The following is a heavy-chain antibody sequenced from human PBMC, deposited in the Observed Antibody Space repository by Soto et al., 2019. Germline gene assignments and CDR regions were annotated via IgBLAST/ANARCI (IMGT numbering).Heavy chain of an antibody. CDR2: MNPNSGNT. CDR3: ARTRRVLRFLEWLLPYYYYYMDV. CDR1: GYTFTSYD. V-gene: IGHV1-8*01. Sequence: ASVKVSCKASGYTFTSYDINWVRQATGQGLEWMGWMNPNSGNTGYAQEFQGRVTMTRNTSISTAYMELSSLRSEDTAVYYCARTRRVLRFLEWLLPYYYYYMDVWGKGTTVTVSS. D-gene: IGHD3-3*01. J-gene: IGHJ6*03.